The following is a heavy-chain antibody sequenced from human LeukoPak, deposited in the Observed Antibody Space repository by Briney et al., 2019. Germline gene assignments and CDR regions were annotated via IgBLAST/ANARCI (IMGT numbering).Heavy chain of an antibody. Sequence: GVLRLSWAASGFIFSSYSLNWVRQAPGKGLELVSYISRSSSTIYYADSVKGRFTVSRDNAKNSLYLQMNSLRAEDTALYYCAKGEGSGIHYYSMDVWGQGTTVTVSS. CDR3: AKGEGSGIHYYSMDV. CDR2: ISRSSSTI. CDR1: GFIFSSYS. J-gene: IGHJ6*02. V-gene: IGHV3-48*01. D-gene: IGHD3-10*01.